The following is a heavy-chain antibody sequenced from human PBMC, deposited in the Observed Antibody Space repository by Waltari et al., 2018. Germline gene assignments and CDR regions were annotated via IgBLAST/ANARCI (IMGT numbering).Heavy chain of an antibody. D-gene: IGHD3-10*01. CDR3: AKGIRATATYFYMDV. Sequence: EARLEESGGGLEQPGKSLRLSCSASGFPFSTYAMPWVRQAPGKGLEWVSSISDDGQTPFYADSVKGRCIISRDNSKSTLFLHLNSLRGDDTARYYCAKGIRATATYFYMDVWGKGTTVTVSS. V-gene: IGHV3-23*04. CDR1: GFPFSTYA. CDR2: ISDDGQTP. J-gene: IGHJ6*03.